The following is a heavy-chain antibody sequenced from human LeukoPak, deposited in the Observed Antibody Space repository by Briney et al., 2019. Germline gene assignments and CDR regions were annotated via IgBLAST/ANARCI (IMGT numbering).Heavy chain of an antibody. CDR3: AKPLGYCSSTSCYDSGDAFDI. CDR1: GFTFNNYA. D-gene: IGHD2-2*01. Sequence: GESLRLSCAASGFTFNNYAMSWVRQAPGKGLEWVSSISGSGASTYYADSVKGRFTISRDNSKNTLYLQMNSLRAEDTAVYFCAKPLGYCSSTSCYDSGDAFDIWAQGTMVTVSS. V-gene: IGHV3-23*01. J-gene: IGHJ3*02. CDR2: ISGSGAST.